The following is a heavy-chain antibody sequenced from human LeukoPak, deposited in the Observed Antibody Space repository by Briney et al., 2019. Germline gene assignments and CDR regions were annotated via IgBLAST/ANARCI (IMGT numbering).Heavy chain of an antibody. CDR2: IYYSGST. V-gene: IGHV4-59*12. CDR3: ARGPHYYGSGSYDAFDI. Sequence: SETLSLTCTVSGGSISSYYWSWIRQPPGKGLEWIGYIYYSGSTNYNPSLKSRVTISVDTSKNHFSLKLSSVTAADTAVYYCARGPHYYGSGSYDAFDIWGQGTMVTVSS. D-gene: IGHD3-10*01. CDR1: GGSISSYY. J-gene: IGHJ3*02.